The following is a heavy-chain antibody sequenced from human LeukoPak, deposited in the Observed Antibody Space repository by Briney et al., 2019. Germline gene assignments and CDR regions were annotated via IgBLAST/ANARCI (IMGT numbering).Heavy chain of an antibody. Sequence: GGSLRLSYEASGFTFSNYGMHWVRQAPGKGLEWVAIIWYDGIKKYYADSVKGRFTISRDNSKNTLSLQMNSLRAEDTAIYYCARSPNYSLDYWGQGALVTVSS. V-gene: IGHV3-33*01. J-gene: IGHJ4*02. CDR3: ARSPNYSLDY. D-gene: IGHD2-15*01. CDR2: IWYDGIKK. CDR1: GFTFSNYG.